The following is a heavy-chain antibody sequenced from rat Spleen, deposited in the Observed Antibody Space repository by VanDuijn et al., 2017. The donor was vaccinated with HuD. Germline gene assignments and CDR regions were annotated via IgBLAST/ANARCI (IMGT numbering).Heavy chain of an antibody. V-gene: IGHV2-63*01. CDR3: TKETVGVTPLIDY. CDR2: MWYDGDT. Sequence: QVQLKESGPGLVQPSQTLSLTCTVSGFSLTSYGVSWVRQPPGKGLEWMGRMWYDGDTAYNSVLKSRLSISRDTSKNQVFLKMDSLQTDDIGTYYCTKETVGVTPLIDYWGQGVMVTVSS. J-gene: IGHJ2*01. D-gene: IGHD1-9*01. CDR1: GFSLTSYG.